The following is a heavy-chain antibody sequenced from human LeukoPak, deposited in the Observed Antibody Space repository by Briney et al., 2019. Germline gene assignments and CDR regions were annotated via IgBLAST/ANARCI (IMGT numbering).Heavy chain of an antibody. V-gene: IGHV3-23*01. J-gene: IGHJ4*02. CDR1: GFTVSSNY. Sequence: GGSLRLSCAASGFTVSSNYMSWVRQAPGKGLEWVSAISGSGGSTYYADSVKGQFTISRDNSKNTVYLQMNSLRAEDTAVYHCAKLVGATPFDYWGQGTLVTVSS. CDR2: ISGSGGST. D-gene: IGHD1-26*01. CDR3: AKLVGATPFDY.